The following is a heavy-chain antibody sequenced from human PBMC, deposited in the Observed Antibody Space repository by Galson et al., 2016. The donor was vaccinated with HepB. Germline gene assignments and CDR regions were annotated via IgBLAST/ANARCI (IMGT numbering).Heavy chain of an antibody. CDR1: GYTFTSYA. J-gene: IGHJ6*02. CDR3: ARDLLSSIATHAGGV. CDR2: INGANGNT. Sequence: SVKVSCKASGYTFTSYAIHWVRQAPGERLEWMGRINGANGNTNYSRKFQGRVTITRDTSASTAYMDLSSLRSEDTAAYYCARDLLSSIATHAGGVWGQGTTVTVSS. V-gene: IGHV1-3*01. D-gene: IGHD6-6*01.